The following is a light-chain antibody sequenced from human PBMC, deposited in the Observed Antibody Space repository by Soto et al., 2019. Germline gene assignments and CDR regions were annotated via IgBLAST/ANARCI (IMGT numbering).Light chain of an antibody. CDR1: QSVSSY. J-gene: IGKJ3*01. Sequence: TLSLSPGERATLSCRASQSVSSYLAWYQQKPGQAPRLLIYDASNRATGIPARFSGSGSGTDFTLTISSLEPEDFAVYYCQQRSNWPVTFGPGTKVDIK. CDR2: DAS. V-gene: IGKV3-11*01. CDR3: QQRSNWPVT.